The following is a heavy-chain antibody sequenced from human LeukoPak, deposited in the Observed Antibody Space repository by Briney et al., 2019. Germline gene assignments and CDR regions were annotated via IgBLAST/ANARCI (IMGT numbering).Heavy chain of an antibody. CDR3: AGAYYDFWGGYFDD. CDR2: IYSGGST. CDR1: GFTVSGNY. Sequence: GGSLRLSCAASGFTVSGNYMTWVRQAPGKGLEWVSIIYSGGSTYYADSVKGRFTISRDNSKTTLYLQMNSLRAEDTAVYYCAGAYYDFWGGYFDDWGQGTVVTVCS. D-gene: IGHD3-3*01. V-gene: IGHV3-66*02. J-gene: IGHJ5*02.